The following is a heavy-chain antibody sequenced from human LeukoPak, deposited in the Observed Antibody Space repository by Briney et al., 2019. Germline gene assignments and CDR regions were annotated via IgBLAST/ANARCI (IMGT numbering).Heavy chain of an antibody. CDR1: GGSISSYY. CDR2: VYYSWSA. Sequence: NPSETLSLTCTVSGGSISSYYWSWIRQPPGKGLEWIGYVYYSWSAHYNPPLKSRVTISVHTSKIQFSLKLSSVTAADTAVYYCARVSSGYDYPYYYYYYMDVWGKGTTVTVSS. V-gene: IGHV4-59*01. CDR3: ARVSSGYDYPYYYYYYMDV. D-gene: IGHD5-12*01. J-gene: IGHJ6*03.